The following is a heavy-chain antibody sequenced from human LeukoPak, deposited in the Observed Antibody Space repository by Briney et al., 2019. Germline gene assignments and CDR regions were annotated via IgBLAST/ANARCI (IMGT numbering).Heavy chain of an antibody. CDR2: ISSSSSYI. CDR1: GFTFSSYS. D-gene: IGHD6-19*01. CDR3: ARALGGDLWLVHAFDT. Sequence: GGSLRLSCAASGFTFSSYSMNWVRQAPGKGLEWVSSISSSSSYIYYADSVKGRFTISRDNAKNSLYLQMNSLRAEDTAVYYCARALGGDLWLVHAFDTWGQGTMVTVSS. V-gene: IGHV3-21*01. J-gene: IGHJ3*02.